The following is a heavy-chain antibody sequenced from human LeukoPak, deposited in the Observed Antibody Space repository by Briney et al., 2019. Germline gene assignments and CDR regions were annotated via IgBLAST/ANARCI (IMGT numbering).Heavy chain of an antibody. CDR2: MNPNSGNT. D-gene: IGHD1-20*01. V-gene: IGHV1-8*03. CDR3: ARGGRFRPTRYITGTTGKQYYYYYMDV. CDR1: GYTFTSYD. J-gene: IGHJ6*03. Sequence: ASVKVSCKASGYTFTSYDINWVRQATGQGLEWMGWMNPNSGNTGYAQKFQGRVTITRNTSISTAYMELSSLRSEDTAVYYCARGGRFRPTRYITGTTGKQYYYYYMDVWGKGTTVTVSS.